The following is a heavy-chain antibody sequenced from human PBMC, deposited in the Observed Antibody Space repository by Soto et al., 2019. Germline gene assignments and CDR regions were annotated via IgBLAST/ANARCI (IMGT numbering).Heavy chain of an antibody. Sequence: EVQLVESGGGLVQPGGSLRLSCAASGFAFRNFDMNWVCQAPGKGLEWVSSISSSGLTIYYADSLKGRFTISRDNAKNSLYLQMNSLRAEDTAVYYCARDYGSGFNWFDPWGQGTLVTVSS. CDR2: ISSSGLTI. CDR1: GFAFRNFD. V-gene: IGHV3-48*03. J-gene: IGHJ5*02. CDR3: ARDYGSGFNWFDP. D-gene: IGHD3-10*01.